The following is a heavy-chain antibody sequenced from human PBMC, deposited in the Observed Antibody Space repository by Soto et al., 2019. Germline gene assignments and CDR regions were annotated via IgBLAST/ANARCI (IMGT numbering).Heavy chain of an antibody. V-gene: IGHV3-7*03. CDR1: GFTFSSYW. CDR2: IKQDGSEK. D-gene: IGHD3-10*01. CDR3: ARSPESGSGSYYNGPYYYYMDV. J-gene: IGHJ6*03. Sequence: GGSLRLSCAASGFTFSSYWMSWVRQAPGKGLEWVANIKQDGSEKYYVDSVKGRFTISRDNAKNSLYLQMNSLRAEDTAVYYCARSPESGSGSYYNGPYYYYMDVWGKGTTVTVSS.